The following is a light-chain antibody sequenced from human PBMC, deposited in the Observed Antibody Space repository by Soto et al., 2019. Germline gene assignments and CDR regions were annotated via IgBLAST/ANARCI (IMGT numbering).Light chain of an antibody. J-gene: IGLJ7*01. CDR1: NIGSKS. V-gene: IGLV3-21*01. CDR3: QVWVPTV. CDR2: YDS. Sequence: SYELTQPPSVSVAPGKTARITCGGNNIGSKSVHWYQQKPGQAPVLVIYYDSDRPSGIPERFSGSNSGNTATLTISRVEAGDEADYYCQVWVPTVFGGGTQLTVL.